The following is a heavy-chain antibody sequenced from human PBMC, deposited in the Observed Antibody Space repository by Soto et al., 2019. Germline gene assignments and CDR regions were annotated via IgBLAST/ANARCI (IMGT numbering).Heavy chain of an antibody. Sequence: GGSLRLSCTASGFTFRSHAMHWVRQAPGKGLEWVSSISSTTNYIYYADSMKGRFTVSRDNAKNSVYLEMNSLSAEDTAVYYCARESEDLTSNFDYWGQGTLVTVSS. CDR1: GFTFRSHA. CDR3: ARESEDLTSNFDY. V-gene: IGHV3-21*01. J-gene: IGHJ4*02. CDR2: ISSTTNYI.